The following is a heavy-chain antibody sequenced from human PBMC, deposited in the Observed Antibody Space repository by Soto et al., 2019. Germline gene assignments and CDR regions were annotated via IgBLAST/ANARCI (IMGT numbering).Heavy chain of an antibody. D-gene: IGHD3-3*01. CDR1: GFTFSSYG. Sequence: QVQLVESGGGVVQPGRSLRLSCAASGFTFSSYGMHWVRQAPGKGLEWVAVIWYDGSNKYYADSVKGRFTISRDNSKNTLYLQMNSLRAEDTAVYYCARDRSRFWSGRNYFGYWGQGTLVTVSS. V-gene: IGHV3-33*01. CDR3: ARDRSRFWSGRNYFGY. CDR2: IWYDGSNK. J-gene: IGHJ4*02.